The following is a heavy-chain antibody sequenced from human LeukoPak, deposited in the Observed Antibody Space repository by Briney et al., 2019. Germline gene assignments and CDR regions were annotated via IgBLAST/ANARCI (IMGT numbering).Heavy chain of an antibody. CDR2: ISAYNGNT. CDR1: GYTFTSYG. V-gene: IGHV1-18*01. CDR3: ARESTSDCTNGVCYRWFDP. J-gene: IGHJ5*02. D-gene: IGHD2-8*01. Sequence: VASVKVSCKASGYTFTSYGISWVRQAPGQGLEWMGWISAYNGNTNYAQKLQGRVTMTTDTSTSTAYMELRSLRSEDTAVYYCARESTSDCTNGVCYRWFDPWGQGTLVTVSS.